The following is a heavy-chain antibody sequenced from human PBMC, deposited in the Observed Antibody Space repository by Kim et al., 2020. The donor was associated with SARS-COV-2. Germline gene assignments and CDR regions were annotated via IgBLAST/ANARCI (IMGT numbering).Heavy chain of an antibody. CDR2: ISWNSGSI. CDR3: AKDSGSWFGESNFDY. Sequence: GGSLRLSCAASGFTFDDYAMHWVRQAPGKGLEWVSGISWNSGSIGYADSVKGRFTISRDNAKNSLYLQMNSLRAEDTALYYCAKDSGSWFGESNFDYWGQGTLVTVSS. J-gene: IGHJ4*02. V-gene: IGHV3-9*01. CDR1: GFTFDDYA. D-gene: IGHD3-10*01.